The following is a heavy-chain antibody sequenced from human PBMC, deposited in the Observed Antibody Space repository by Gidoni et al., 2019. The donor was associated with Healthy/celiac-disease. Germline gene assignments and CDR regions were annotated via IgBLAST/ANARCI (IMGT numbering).Heavy chain of an antibody. CDR3: AKDETYYDILTGYSKLLVGVY. Sequence: EVQLLESGGGLVQPGGSLRLSCAASGFTLRRYAMSWVRQAPGRVLEGVSAISGSGGSTYYADSVKGRFTISRDNSKNTLYLQMNSLRAEDTAVYYCAKDETYYDILTGYSKLLVGVYWGQGTLVTVSS. CDR1: GFTLRRYA. D-gene: IGHD3-9*01. J-gene: IGHJ4*02. CDR2: ISGSGGST. V-gene: IGHV3-23*01.